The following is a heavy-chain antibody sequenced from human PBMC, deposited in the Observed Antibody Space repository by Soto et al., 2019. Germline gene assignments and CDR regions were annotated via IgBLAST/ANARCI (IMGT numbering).Heavy chain of an antibody. CDR1: GGSISSYD. J-gene: IGHJ6*03. V-gene: IGHV4-59*08. Sequence: TSETLSLTCTVSGGSISSYDWSWIRQPPGKGLEWIGYIYYSGSTNYNPSLKSRVTISVDTSKNQFSLKLSSVTAADTAVYYCARLTPSSGYYYYMDVWGKGTTVTVSS. CDR3: ARLTPSSGYYYYMDV. D-gene: IGHD3-10*01. CDR2: IYYSGST.